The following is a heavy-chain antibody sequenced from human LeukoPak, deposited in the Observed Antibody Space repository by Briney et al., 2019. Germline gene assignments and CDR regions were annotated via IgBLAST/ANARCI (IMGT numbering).Heavy chain of an antibody. Sequence: PSETLSLTCTVSGGSISSYYWSWIRQPPGKGLEWIGYIYYSGSTNYNPSLKSRVTISVDTSKNQFSLKLSSVTAADTAVYYCARSLAVAGPSDYWGQGTLVTVSS. CDR3: ARSLAVAGPSDY. V-gene: IGHV4-59*01. D-gene: IGHD6-19*01. J-gene: IGHJ4*02. CDR2: IYYSGST. CDR1: GGSISSYY.